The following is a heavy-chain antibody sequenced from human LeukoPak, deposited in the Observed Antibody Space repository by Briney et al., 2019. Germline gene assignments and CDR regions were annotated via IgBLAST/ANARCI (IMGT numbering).Heavy chain of an antibody. V-gene: IGHV2-70*04. D-gene: IGHD4-17*01. J-gene: IGHJ4*02. CDR2: IDWDDDK. CDR3: ALTTVTTNNVELDY. CDR1: GFSLSTSGMR. Sequence: SGPALVKPTQTLTLTYTFSGFSLSTSGMRVSWIRQPPGKALEWLARIDWDDDKFYSTSLKTRLTISKDTSKNQVVLTMTNMDPVDTATYYCALTTVTTNNVELDYWGQGTLVTVSS.